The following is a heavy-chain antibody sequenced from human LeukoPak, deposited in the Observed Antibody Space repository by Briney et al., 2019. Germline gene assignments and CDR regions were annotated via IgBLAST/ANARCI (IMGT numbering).Heavy chain of an antibody. CDR3: AKVHYGDYLPDY. V-gene: IGHV3-30-3*01. CDR2: ISYDGSNK. Sequence: GGSLRLSCAASGFTFSNYAMHWVRQAPGKGLEWVAVISYDGSNKYYADSVKGRFTISRDNSKNTLYLQMNSLRAEDTAVYYCAKVHYGDYLPDYWGQGTLVTVSS. CDR1: GFTFSNYA. J-gene: IGHJ4*02. D-gene: IGHD4-17*01.